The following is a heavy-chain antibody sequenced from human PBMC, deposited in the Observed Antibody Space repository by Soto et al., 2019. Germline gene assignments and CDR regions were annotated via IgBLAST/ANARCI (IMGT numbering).Heavy chain of an antibody. CDR1: GHTFTSYY. CDR3: AREDGEMATNYYYYGMDV. D-gene: IGHD5-12*01. J-gene: IGHJ6*02. V-gene: IGHV1-46*01. Sequence: ASVKVSCKASGHTFTSYYMHWVRQAPGQGLEWMGIINPSGGSTSYAQKFQGRVTMTRDTSTSTVYMELSSLRSEDTAVYYCAREDGEMATNYYYYGMDVWGQGTTVTVSS. CDR2: INPSGGST.